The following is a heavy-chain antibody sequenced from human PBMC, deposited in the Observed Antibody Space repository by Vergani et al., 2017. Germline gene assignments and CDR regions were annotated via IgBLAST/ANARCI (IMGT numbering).Heavy chain of an antibody. D-gene: IGHD3-10*01. V-gene: IGHV4-30-4*01. CDR2: IYYSGST. CDR3: ARARRTYYYGSGSYGPFDY. J-gene: IGHJ4*02. CDR1: GGSISSYY. Sequence: QVQLQESGPGLVKPSETLSLTCTVSGGSISSYYWSWIRQPPGKGLEWIGYIYYSGSTYYNPSLKSRVTISVDTSKNQFSLKLSSVTAADTAVYYCARARRTYYYGSGSYGPFDYWGQGTLVTVSS.